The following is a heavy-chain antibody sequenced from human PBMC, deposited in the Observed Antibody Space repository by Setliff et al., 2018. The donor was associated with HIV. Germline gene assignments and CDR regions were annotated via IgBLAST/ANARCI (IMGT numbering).Heavy chain of an antibody. CDR1: GDSISSYY. CDR2: IYYSGST. J-gene: IGHJ5*02. V-gene: IGHV4-59*08. Sequence: SETLSLTCTVSGDSISSYYWSWIRQPPGKGLEWIGYIYYSGSTNYNPSLKSRVTISLDMSKNQFSLKLSSVTAADTAVYHCARGYSNVWPPIYNWFDPWGQGTLVTVSS. D-gene: IGHD6-19*01. CDR3: ARGYSNVWPPIYNWFDP.